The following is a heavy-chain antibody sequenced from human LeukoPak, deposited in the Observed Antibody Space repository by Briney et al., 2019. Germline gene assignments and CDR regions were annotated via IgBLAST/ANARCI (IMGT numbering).Heavy chain of an antibody. CDR3: ARDFYGSGGNWFDP. CDR1: GFTFSNYA. V-gene: IGHV3-66*01. Sequence: GGSLRLSCAASGFTFSNYAIHWVRQAPGKGLEWVSVIYSGGSTYYADSVKGRFTISRDNSKNTLYLQMNSLRAEDTAVYYCARDFYGSGGNWFDPWGQGTLVTVSS. J-gene: IGHJ5*02. CDR2: IYSGGST. D-gene: IGHD3-10*01.